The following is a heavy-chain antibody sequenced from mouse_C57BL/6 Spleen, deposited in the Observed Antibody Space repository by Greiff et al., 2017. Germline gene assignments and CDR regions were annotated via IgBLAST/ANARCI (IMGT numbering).Heavy chain of an antibody. Sequence: QVQLQQSGAELVRPGPSVKVSCKASGYAFTNYLIEWVKQRPGQGLEWIGVLNPGSGGTNYNEKCKGQATLTADKASSTSYMQLSSLTSEDAAVYFCARAGTSAFAYWGQGTLVTVSA. CDR1: GYAFTNYL. V-gene: IGHV1-54*01. CDR2: LNPGSGGT. CDR3: ARAGTSAFAY. D-gene: IGHD3-3*01. J-gene: IGHJ3*01.